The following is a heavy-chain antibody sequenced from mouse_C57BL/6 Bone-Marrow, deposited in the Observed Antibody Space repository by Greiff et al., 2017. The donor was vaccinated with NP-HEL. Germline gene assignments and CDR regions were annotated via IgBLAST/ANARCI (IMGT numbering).Heavy chain of an antibody. Sequence: VQLQQPGAELVMPGASVQLSCKASGYTFTSYWLHWVKQRPGQGLEWIGEIDPSDSYTNYNQKFKGKSTLTVDKSSSTAYMQLISLTSEDSAVYYCARDDYDDGLGFAYWGQGTLVTVSA. CDR2: IDPSDSYT. V-gene: IGHV1-69*01. D-gene: IGHD2-4*01. CDR3: ARDDYDDGLGFAY. J-gene: IGHJ3*01. CDR1: GYTFTSYW.